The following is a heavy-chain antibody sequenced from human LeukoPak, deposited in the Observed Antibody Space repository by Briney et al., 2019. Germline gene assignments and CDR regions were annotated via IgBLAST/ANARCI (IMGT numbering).Heavy chain of an antibody. CDR1: GGAISSYY. D-gene: IGHD3-22*01. V-gene: IGHV4-4*07. CDR3: ARTRPDYYYDSSGYINWFDP. CDR2: IYTSGST. J-gene: IGHJ5*02. Sequence: PSETLSLTCTVSGGAISSYYWSWIRQPAGKGLEWIGRIYTSGSTNYNPSLKSRVTVSVDTSKNQFSLKLSSVTAADTAVYYCARTRPDYYYDSSGYINWFDPWGQGTLVTVSS.